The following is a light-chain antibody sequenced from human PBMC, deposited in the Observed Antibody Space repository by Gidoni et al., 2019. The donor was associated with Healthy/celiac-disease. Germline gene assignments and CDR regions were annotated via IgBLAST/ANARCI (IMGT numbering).Light chain of an antibody. CDR1: LSLLHSNGYNN. V-gene: IGKV2-28*01. Sequence: DIVMTLPPLPLLVTPGEPASISGRSSLSLLHSNGYNNLDWYLQKPEQSPQLLIYLGSNRSSGDRDRFRSSRSGADVTLKISRVGAVEVGVYYCMQALQTHRTFGQGTKVEIK. CDR2: LGS. J-gene: IGKJ1*01. CDR3: MQALQTHRT.